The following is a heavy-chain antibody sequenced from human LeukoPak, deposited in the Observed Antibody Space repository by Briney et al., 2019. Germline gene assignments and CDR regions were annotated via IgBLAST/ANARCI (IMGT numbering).Heavy chain of an antibody. J-gene: IGHJ4*02. CDR3: VGYYGSGSSLDY. V-gene: IGHV4-34*01. CDR1: GGSFSGYY. Sequence: KASETLSLTRAVYGGSFSGYYWSWIRQPPGKGLEWIGEINHSGSTNYNPSLKSRVTISVDTSKNQFSLKLSSVTAADTAVYYGVGYYGSGSSLDYWGQGTLVTVSS. D-gene: IGHD3-10*01. CDR2: INHSGST.